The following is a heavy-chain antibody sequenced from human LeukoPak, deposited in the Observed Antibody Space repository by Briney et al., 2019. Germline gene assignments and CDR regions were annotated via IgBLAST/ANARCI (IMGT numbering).Heavy chain of an antibody. CDR2: ISDSGGST. V-gene: IGHV3-23*01. Sequence: GGSLRLSCAASGFTFSSYAMSWVRLAPGTGLEWVSTISDSGGSTYYADFVKGRFTLSRDNSKNTLYLQMNSLRAEDTAVYYCAKDQGRRHFDYWGQGSLVTVSS. J-gene: IGHJ4*02. CDR3: AKDQGRRHFDY. CDR1: GFTFSSYA. D-gene: IGHD1-26*01.